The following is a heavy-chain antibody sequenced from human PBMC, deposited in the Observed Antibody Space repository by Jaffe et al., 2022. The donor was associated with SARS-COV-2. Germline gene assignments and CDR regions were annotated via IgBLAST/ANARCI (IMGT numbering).Heavy chain of an antibody. CDR3: ARDTAVDKNYYYYYGMDV. D-gene: IGHD5-12*01. Sequence: QVQLQESGPGLVKPSGTLSLTCAVSGGSISSSNWWSWVRQPPGKGLEWIGEIYHSGSTNYNPSLKSRVTISVDKSKNQFSLKLSSVTAADTAVYYCARDTAVDKNYYYYYGMDVWGQGTTVTVSS. CDR2: IYHSGST. V-gene: IGHV4-4*02. J-gene: IGHJ6*02. CDR1: GGSISSSNW.